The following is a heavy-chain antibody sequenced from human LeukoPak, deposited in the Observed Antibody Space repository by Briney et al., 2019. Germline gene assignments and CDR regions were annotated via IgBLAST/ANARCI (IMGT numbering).Heavy chain of an antibody. CDR1: GFTFSSYS. Sequence: GGSLRLSCAASGFTFSSYSMNWVRQAPGKWLEWVSSITSSSSYIYYADSVKGRFTISRDNAKNSLYLQMNSLRDEDTAVYYCARDEYRVDGTLDYWGQGTLVTVSS. D-gene: IGHD6-13*01. CDR2: ITSSSSYI. V-gene: IGHV3-21*01. CDR3: ARDEYRVDGTLDY. J-gene: IGHJ4*02.